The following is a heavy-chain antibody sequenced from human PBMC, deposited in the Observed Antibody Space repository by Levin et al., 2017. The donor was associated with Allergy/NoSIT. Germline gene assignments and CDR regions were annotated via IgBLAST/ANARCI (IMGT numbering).Heavy chain of an antibody. CDR3: AKDPYSGSSRGRRDAFDI. CDR2: ISGSGGST. V-gene: IGHV3-23*01. J-gene: IGHJ3*02. D-gene: IGHD1-26*01. CDR1: GFTFSSYA. Sequence: GESLKISCAASGFTFSSYAMSWVRQAPGKGLEWVSAISGSGGSTYYADSVKGRFTISRDNSKNTLYLQMNSLRAEDTAVYYCAKDPYSGSSRGRRDAFDIWGQGTMVTVSS.